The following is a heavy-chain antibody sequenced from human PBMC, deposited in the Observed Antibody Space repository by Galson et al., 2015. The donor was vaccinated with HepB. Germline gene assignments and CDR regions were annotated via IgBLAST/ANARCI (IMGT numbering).Heavy chain of an antibody. CDR3: ARLRAETGPVDP. CDR2: SYYSGGT. V-gene: IGHV4-59*08. J-gene: IGHJ5*02. CDR1: GDSISGYY. D-gene: IGHD3-9*01. Sequence: SETLSLTCTVSGDSISGYYLSWIRQPPGKGLEWIGYSYYSGGTKYNPSLKSRVTISVDTSNQFSLRLSSVTAADTAVYRCARLRAETGPVDPWGQGILVSVPS.